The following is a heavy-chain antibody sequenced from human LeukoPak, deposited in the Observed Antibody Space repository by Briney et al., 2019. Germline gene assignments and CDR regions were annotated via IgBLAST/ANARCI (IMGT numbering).Heavy chain of an antibody. Sequence: ASVKVSCKASGYTFTGYYMHWVRQAPGQGLEWMGWINPNSGGTNYAQKLQGRVTMTTDTSTSTAYMELRSLRSDDTAVYYCAREGGSYRVIDYWGQGTLVTVSS. J-gene: IGHJ4*02. V-gene: IGHV1-2*02. CDR3: AREGGSYRVIDY. CDR2: INPNSGGT. D-gene: IGHD1-26*01. CDR1: GYTFTGYY.